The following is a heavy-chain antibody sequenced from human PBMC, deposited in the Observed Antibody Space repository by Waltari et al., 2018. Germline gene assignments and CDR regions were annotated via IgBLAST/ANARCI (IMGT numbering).Heavy chain of an antibody. CDR3: ARVNSNYVNWFDP. J-gene: IGHJ5*02. V-gene: IGHV3-20*04. CDR1: GFPFGLYA. CDR2: INWDGSST. Sequence: EEQLVESGGGVVRPGGSLRLSCAASGFPFGLYAMAWVRQAPGKGLEWVSGINWDGSSTGYADSVKGRFTISRDNAKNSLHLHVNSLTAEDTAFYYCARVNSNYVNWFDPWGQGTLVIVSS. D-gene: IGHD4-4*01.